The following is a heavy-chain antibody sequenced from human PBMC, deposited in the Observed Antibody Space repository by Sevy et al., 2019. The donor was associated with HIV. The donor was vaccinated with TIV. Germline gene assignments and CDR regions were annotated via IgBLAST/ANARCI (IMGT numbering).Heavy chain of an antibody. D-gene: IGHD2-15*01. CDR2: INHSGST. J-gene: IGHJ6*02. CDR3: ARGLGYCSGGSCYSLYSFGANYYGMDL. Sequence: SETLSLTCAVYGGSFSDYYWSWIRQPPGKGLEWIGEINHSGSTNYNPSLKSRVTISVDTSKNQFSLKLTSVTAADTAIYYCARGLGYCSGGSCYSLYSFGANYYGMDLWGQWTTVTVSS. CDR1: GGSFSDYY. V-gene: IGHV4-34*01.